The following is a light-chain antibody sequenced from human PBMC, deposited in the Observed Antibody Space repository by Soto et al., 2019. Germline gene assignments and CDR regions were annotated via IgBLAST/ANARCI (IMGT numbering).Light chain of an antibody. CDR3: QQYNNWAADRT. CDR1: QSVGSN. Sequence: EIVMTQSPATLSVSPGERATLSCRASQSVGSNLAWYQQKPGQAPRLLIYGASTRTTGIPARFSGSGSGTAFTLTISSQQSEDFAIYFCQQYNNWAADRTFGPGPKVEIK. V-gene: IGKV3-15*01. CDR2: GAS. J-gene: IGKJ1*01.